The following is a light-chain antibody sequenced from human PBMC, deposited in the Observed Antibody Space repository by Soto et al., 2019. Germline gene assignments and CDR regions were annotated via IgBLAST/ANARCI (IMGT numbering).Light chain of an antibody. V-gene: IGKV3-20*01. CDR1: QSVGSNY. CDR2: GTS. CDR3: QQYCTSPLT. Sequence: EIVLTQSPGTLSLSPGERATLSCRASQSVGSNYLAWYQQKPGQAPRLLIYGTSNRATGIPDRFSGSGSGTDFTLTIRSLEPSDFAVYFGQQYCTSPLTFGGGTKVEIE. J-gene: IGKJ4*01.